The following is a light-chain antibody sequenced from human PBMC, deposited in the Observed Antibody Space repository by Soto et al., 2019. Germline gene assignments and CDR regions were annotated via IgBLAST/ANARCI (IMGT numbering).Light chain of an antibody. CDR2: GAS. J-gene: IGKJ5*01. V-gene: IGKV3D-20*02. CDR3: QQRNTWPPIT. Sequence: ESVLTQSPGTPSLSPGEKVTLSRRPSQSVSSSYLAWYQQRPGQAPRLLIYGASSRATGIPDRFSGSGSGTDFTLTISRLEPEDFALYYCQQRNTWPPITFGQGTRLE. CDR1: QSVSSSY.